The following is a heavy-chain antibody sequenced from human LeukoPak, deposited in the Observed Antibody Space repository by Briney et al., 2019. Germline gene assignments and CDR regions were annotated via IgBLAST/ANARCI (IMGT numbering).Heavy chain of an antibody. CDR2: IIPILGIA. Sequence: SVKVSCKASGGTFSSYAISWVRQAPGQGLEWMGRIIPILGIANYAQKFQGRVTMTRNTSISTAYMELSSLRSEDTAVYYCARLASDWNDWASEYWGQGTLVTVSS. CDR3: ARLASDWNDWASEY. V-gene: IGHV1-69*04. J-gene: IGHJ4*02. CDR1: GGTFSSYA. D-gene: IGHD1-1*01.